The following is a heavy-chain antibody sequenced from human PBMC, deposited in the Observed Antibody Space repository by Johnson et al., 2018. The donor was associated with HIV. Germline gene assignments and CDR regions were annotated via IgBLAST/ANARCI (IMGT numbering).Heavy chain of an antibody. CDR1: GFTFSSYW. V-gene: IGHV3-7*01. CDR3: ARAGYSNYDRAFDI. CDR2: IKQGGSEK. Sequence: VQLVESGGGLVKPGGSLRLSCAASGFTFSSYWMSWVRQAPGKGLEWVANIKQGGSEKYYVDSVKGRFSISRDNAKNSLYLQMNSLRAEDTALYYCARAGYSNYDRAFDIWGQGTMVTVSS. D-gene: IGHD4-11*01. J-gene: IGHJ3*02.